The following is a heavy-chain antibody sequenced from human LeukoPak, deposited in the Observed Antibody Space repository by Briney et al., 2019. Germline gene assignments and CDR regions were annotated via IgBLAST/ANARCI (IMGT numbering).Heavy chain of an antibody. D-gene: IGHD3-9*01. CDR3: AREVPRKVPRDRITISPGYYGMDV. Sequence: SETLSLTCTVSGGYISSSSYYWGWIRQPPGKGLEWIGSIYYSGTTYYNPSLKSRVTISVDTSKNQFSLKLSSVTAADTAVYYCAREVPRKVPRDRITISPGYYGMDVWGQGTTVTVSS. J-gene: IGHJ6*02. V-gene: IGHV4-39*02. CDR1: GGYISSSSYY. CDR2: IYYSGTT.